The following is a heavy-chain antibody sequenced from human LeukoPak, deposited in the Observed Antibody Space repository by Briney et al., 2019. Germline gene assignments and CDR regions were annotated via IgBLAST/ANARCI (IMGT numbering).Heavy chain of an antibody. J-gene: IGHJ4*02. V-gene: IGHV4-59*10. D-gene: IGHD4/OR15-4a*01. CDR1: GGSFSGYS. Sequence: SETLSLTCAVYGGSFSGYSWSWIRLPAGKGLEWIGRINPSGSTDYNTSLKSRLTMSLDTSKNHFSLNLNSVTAADTAVYYCARQQLKTMASFDSWGQGTLVTVSS. CDR2: INPSGST. CDR3: ARQQLKTMASFDS.